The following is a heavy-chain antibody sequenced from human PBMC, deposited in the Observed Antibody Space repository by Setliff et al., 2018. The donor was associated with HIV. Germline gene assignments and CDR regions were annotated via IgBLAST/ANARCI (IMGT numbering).Heavy chain of an antibody. CDR2: IIPIFGTA. CDR3: ARHYDSSGYYANWFDP. Sequence: GASVKVSCKASGGTFRSHEISWVRQAPGQGLEWMGGIIPIFGTANYAQKFQGRVTITTDESTSTAYMELSSLRSEDTAVYYCARHYDSSGYYANWFDPWGQGTLVTVSS. CDR1: GGTFRSHE. V-gene: IGHV1-69*05. D-gene: IGHD3-22*01. J-gene: IGHJ5*02.